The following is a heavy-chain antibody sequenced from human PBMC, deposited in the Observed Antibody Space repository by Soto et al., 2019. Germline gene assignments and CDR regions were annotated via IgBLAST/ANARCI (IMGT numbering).Heavy chain of an antibody. CDR3: ARASGESYSGSRVFDP. D-gene: IGHD3-10*01. Sequence: PGGSLRLSCAASGFTFSSNAMSWVRQAPGKGLEWVSVITNTGGDTVYADSVKGRFTMSRDNSKNILYLQMNSLRAEDTAIYYCARASGESYSGSRVFDPWGQGTQVTVSS. J-gene: IGHJ5*02. CDR1: GFTFSSNA. V-gene: IGHV3-23*01. CDR2: ITNTGGDT.